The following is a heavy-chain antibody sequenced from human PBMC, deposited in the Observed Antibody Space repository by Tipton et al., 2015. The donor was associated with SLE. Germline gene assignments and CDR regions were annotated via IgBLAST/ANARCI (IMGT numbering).Heavy chain of an antibody. CDR2: INDSGAI. CDR1: GGSISSYY. D-gene: IGHD7-27*01. Sequence: TLSLTCTVFGGSISSYYWSWIRQPPGKGLEWIGEINDSGAIKSNPSLKSRVNISVDTSKNQFSLKLSSVTAADTAVYYCAREGWGFSYYFDSWGQGTLVTVSS. J-gene: IGHJ4*02. V-gene: IGHV4-34*01. CDR3: AREGWGFSYYFDS.